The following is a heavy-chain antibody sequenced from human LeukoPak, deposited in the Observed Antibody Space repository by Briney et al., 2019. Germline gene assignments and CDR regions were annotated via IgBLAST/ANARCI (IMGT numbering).Heavy chain of an antibody. CDR2: IYYSGST. Sequence: SETLSLTCTVSGGSISSGTYYWSWIRQPPGKGLEWIGYIYYSGSTNYNPSLKSRVTISVDTSKNQFSLKLSSVTAADTAVYYCARGSSSWDEYYYYYYMDVWGKGTTVTVSS. V-gene: IGHV4-61*01. D-gene: IGHD6-13*01. CDR3: ARGSSSWDEYYYYYYMDV. J-gene: IGHJ6*03. CDR1: GGSISSGTYY.